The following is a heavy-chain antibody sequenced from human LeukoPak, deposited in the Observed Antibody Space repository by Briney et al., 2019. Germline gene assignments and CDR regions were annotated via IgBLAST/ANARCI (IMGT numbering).Heavy chain of an antibody. Sequence: GGSLRLSCAASGFTFSHYSMHWVRQDPGKGLECVSYINDNSDTIFYADSVKGRFTISRDNAKNSLYLQMNSLRAEDTAVYYCAKGMDVVVPAAPSIWGQGTMVTVSS. V-gene: IGHV3-48*04. D-gene: IGHD2-2*01. CDR1: GFTFSHYS. CDR3: AKGMDVVVPAAPSI. J-gene: IGHJ3*02. CDR2: INDNSDTI.